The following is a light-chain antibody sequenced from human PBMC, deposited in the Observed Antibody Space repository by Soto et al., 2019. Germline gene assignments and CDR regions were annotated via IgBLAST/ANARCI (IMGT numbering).Light chain of an antibody. CDR1: QSVSSY. Sequence: ILLTQSPFTLSLSPGDSATISCRASQSVSSYLAWYQQKPGQAPRLLIYGASSRASGIPDRFSGSGSGTDFTLTISSLEPEDFAVYYCQQYDSSPPTFGQGTKVDIK. V-gene: IGKV3-20*01. CDR3: QQYDSSPPT. J-gene: IGKJ1*01. CDR2: GAS.